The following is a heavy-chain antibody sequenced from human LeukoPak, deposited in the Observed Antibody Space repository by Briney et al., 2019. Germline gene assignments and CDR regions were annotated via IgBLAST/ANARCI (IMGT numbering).Heavy chain of an antibody. CDR2: ISSSSSYI. CDR3: ARVVVAATGGRTDDY. Sequence: GGSLRLSCAASGFTFSSYSMNWVRQAPGGGQEWVSSISSSSSYIYYADSVKGRFTISRDNAKNSLYLQMNSLRAEDTAVYYCARVVVAATGGRTDDYWGQGTLVTVSS. CDR1: GFTFSSYS. V-gene: IGHV3-21*01. J-gene: IGHJ4*02. D-gene: IGHD2-15*01.